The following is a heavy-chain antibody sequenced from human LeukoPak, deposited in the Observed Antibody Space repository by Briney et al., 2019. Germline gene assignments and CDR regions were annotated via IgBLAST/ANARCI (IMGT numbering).Heavy chain of an antibody. CDR1: GFTISNYN. V-gene: IGHV3-23*01. Sequence: GGSLRLSCAASGFTISNYNMNWVRQAPGKGLEWVSAISGSGGSTYYADSVKGRFTISRDNSKNTLYLQMNSLRAEDTAVYYCAKAAGYGSGWYYFDSWGQGTLVTVSS. CDR3: AKAAGYGSGWYYFDS. D-gene: IGHD6-19*01. J-gene: IGHJ4*02. CDR2: ISGSGGST.